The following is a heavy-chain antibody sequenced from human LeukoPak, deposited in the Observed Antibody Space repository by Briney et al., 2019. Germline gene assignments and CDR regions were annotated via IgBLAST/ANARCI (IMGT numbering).Heavy chain of an antibody. Sequence: GGSLRLSCAASGFTFSSCWMSWVRQAPGKGLEWVANIKEDGSEKHYVDSVKGRFTISRDNTKNSLYLQMNSLRAEDTAMYYCGGVSGSASSYRALDIWGQGTMVTVS. V-gene: IGHV3-7*01. D-gene: IGHD2-2*01. J-gene: IGHJ3*02. CDR3: GGVSGSASSYRALDI. CDR2: IKEDGSEK. CDR1: GFTFSSCW.